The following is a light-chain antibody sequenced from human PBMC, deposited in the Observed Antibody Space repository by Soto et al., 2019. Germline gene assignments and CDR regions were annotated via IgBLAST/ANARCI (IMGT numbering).Light chain of an antibody. V-gene: IGKV3-15*01. Sequence: EIDMTQSPVTLSVSPGEGATLSCRASQNVRTKLAWYQQSAGQAPRLLIYGASTRATGIPDRFSGSGSGTQYTLTISSLQSEDFAVYYCQQYNSWPQITFGQGTRLEIK. CDR2: GAS. CDR3: QQYNSWPQIT. CDR1: QNVRTK. J-gene: IGKJ5*01.